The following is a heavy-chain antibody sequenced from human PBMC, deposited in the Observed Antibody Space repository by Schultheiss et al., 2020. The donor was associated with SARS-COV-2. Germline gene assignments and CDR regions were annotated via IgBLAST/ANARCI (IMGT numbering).Heavy chain of an antibody. CDR1: GGSISRSGYY. V-gene: IGHV4-39*01. J-gene: IGHJ1*01. D-gene: IGHD2-15*01. CDR2: MFYTDNT. Sequence: LETLSLTCTVSGGSISRSGYYWGWIRQPPGKGLEWIGSMFYTDNTYYNPPLKSRVTISADTSKNQFSLKLSSVTATDTAVYYCVSTSDIVVAVATTWGQGTLVTVSS. CDR3: VSTSDIVVAVATT.